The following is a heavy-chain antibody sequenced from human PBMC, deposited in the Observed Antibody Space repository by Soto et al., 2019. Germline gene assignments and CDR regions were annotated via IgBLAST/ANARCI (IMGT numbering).Heavy chain of an antibody. D-gene: IGHD3-16*02. V-gene: IGHV1-3*01. J-gene: IGHJ4*02. CDR1: GYTFTSYA. CDR3: AINMITFGGVIGEDDY. Sequence: QVQLVQSGAEVKKPGASVKVSCKASGYTFTSYAMHWVRQAPGQRLEWMGWINAGNGNTKYSQKFQGRVTITRDTSASTAYMELSSLRSEDTAVYYCAINMITFGGVIGEDDYWGQETLVTVSS. CDR2: INAGNGNT.